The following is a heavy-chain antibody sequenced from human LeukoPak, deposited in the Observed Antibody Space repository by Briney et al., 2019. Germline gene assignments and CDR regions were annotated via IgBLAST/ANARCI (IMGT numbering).Heavy chain of an antibody. J-gene: IGHJ6*02. CDR3: ARGSAYYYDSSGYYYYYGMDV. D-gene: IGHD3-22*01. Sequence: ASVTVSCTASGYTFTSYDINGVRQAPGQGLEWMGWMNPNSGNTGYAQKFQGRVTMTRNTSISTAYMELSSLRSEDTAVYYCARGSAYYYDSSGYYYYYGMDVWGQGTTVTVSS. V-gene: IGHV1-8*01. CDR1: GYTFTSYD. CDR2: MNPNSGNT.